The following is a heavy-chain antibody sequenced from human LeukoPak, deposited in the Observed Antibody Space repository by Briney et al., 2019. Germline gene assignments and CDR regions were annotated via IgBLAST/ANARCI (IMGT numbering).Heavy chain of an antibody. D-gene: IGHD3-10*01. CDR1: GFIFNDHY. Sequence: DPGGSLRLSCTASGFIFNDHYMDWVRRAPGKGLEWVGRVRNKANGHTTEYGASFKGRFTVSRDDSKNSIYLQMNSLNIEDTAMYYCARGFRWFDTWGQGILVAVSS. CDR3: ARGFRWFDT. CDR2: VRNKANGHTT. J-gene: IGHJ5*02. V-gene: IGHV3-72*01.